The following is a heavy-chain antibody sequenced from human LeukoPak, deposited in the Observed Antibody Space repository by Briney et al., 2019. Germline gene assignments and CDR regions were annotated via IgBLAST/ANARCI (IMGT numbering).Heavy chain of an antibody. Sequence: GGSLRLSCAASGFTFSSYSMNWVRQAPGKGLEWVSYISSSSSTIYYADSVKGRFTISRDNAKNSLYLQMNSLRDEDTAVYYCAREYSDFWSGFPTHQYSYYYGMDVWGQGTTVTVSS. V-gene: IGHV3-48*02. CDR2: ISSSSSTI. CDR1: GFTFSSYS. CDR3: AREYSDFWSGFPTHQYSYYYGMDV. D-gene: IGHD3-3*01. J-gene: IGHJ6*02.